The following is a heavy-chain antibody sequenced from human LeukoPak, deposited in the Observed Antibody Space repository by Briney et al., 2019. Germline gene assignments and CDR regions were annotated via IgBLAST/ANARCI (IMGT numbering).Heavy chain of an antibody. CDR3: ARWNDYYDSSGYYYGYYFDY. Sequence: ASVKVSCKASGYTFTGYYMHWVRQAPGQGLEWMGRINPNSGGTNYAQKFQGRVTMTRDTSISTAYMELSRLRSDDTAVYYCARWNDYYDSSGYYYGYYFDYRGQGTLVTVSS. D-gene: IGHD3-22*01. V-gene: IGHV1-2*06. J-gene: IGHJ4*02. CDR2: INPNSGGT. CDR1: GYTFTGYY.